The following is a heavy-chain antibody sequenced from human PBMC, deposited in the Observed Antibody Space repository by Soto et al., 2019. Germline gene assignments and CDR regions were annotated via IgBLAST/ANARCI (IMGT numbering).Heavy chain of an antibody. D-gene: IGHD4-17*01. Sequence: QVQLQQWGAGLLKPSETLSLTCAVYGRSFSGYYWSWIRQPPGKGLEWIGEINHSGSTNYNPSLTSRATXSXDXPQHQFSLNLSSVTAADTAVYYCARAYGGNSGVFDYWGQGTLVTVSS. CDR3: ARAYGGNSGVFDY. CDR1: GRSFSGYY. J-gene: IGHJ4*02. V-gene: IGHV4-34*01. CDR2: INHSGST.